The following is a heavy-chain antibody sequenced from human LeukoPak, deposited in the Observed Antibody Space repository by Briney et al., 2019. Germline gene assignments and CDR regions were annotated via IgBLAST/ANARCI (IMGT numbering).Heavy chain of an antibody. Sequence: GGSLRLSCAASGFTFSSYEMNWVRQAPGKGLEWVAFIRYDGSNKYYADSVKGRFTISRDNSKNTLYLQMNSLRAEDTAVYYCAKDGVLLWFGENKYYFDYWGQGTLVTVSS. V-gene: IGHV3-30*02. D-gene: IGHD3-10*01. CDR2: IRYDGSNK. CDR1: GFTFSSYE. J-gene: IGHJ4*02. CDR3: AKDGVLLWFGENKYYFDY.